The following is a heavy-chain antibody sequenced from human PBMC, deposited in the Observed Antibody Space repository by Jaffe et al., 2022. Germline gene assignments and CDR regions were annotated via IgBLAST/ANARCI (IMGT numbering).Heavy chain of an antibody. D-gene: IGHD2-15*01. J-gene: IGHJ4*02. Sequence: QVQLVQSGAEVKKPGASVKVSCKASGYTFTSYYMHWVRQAPGQGLEWMGIINPSGGSTSYAQKFQGRVTMTRDTSTSTVYMELSSLRSEDTAVYYCARAPRGERVAATLGIFFDYWGQGTLVTVSS. CDR2: INPSGGST. CDR1: GYTFTSYY. V-gene: IGHV1-46*01. CDR3: ARAPRGERVAATLGIFFDY.